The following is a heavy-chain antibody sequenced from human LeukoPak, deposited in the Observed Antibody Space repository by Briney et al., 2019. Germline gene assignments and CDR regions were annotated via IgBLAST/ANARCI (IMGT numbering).Heavy chain of an antibody. Sequence: ASVKVSCKASGYTFTSYDINWVRQATGQGLEWMGWMNPNSGNTGYAQKFQGRVTMTRNTSISTAYMELSSLRSEDTAVYYCARGSPSYYYDSSGYYGYWGQGTLVTVSS. CDR1: GYTFTSYD. CDR3: ARGSPSYYYDSSGYYGY. CDR2: MNPNSGNT. J-gene: IGHJ4*02. D-gene: IGHD3-22*01. V-gene: IGHV1-8*01.